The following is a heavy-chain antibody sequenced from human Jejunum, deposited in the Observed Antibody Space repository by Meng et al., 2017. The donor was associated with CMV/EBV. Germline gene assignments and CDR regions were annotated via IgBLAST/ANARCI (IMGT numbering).Heavy chain of an antibody. CDR1: G. J-gene: IGHJ6*02. D-gene: IGHD5-18*01. V-gene: IGHV3-30*02. Sequence: GVPWGRQSPGKGVEWVAFIWSDESSWRDVSDRHYADSVKGRFTSSRDNSKNTLDLQMNSLRADDTAVYYCARVYTFGPGDYGLDVWGQGTKVTVSS. CDR2: IWSDESSWRDVSDR. CDR3: ARVYTFGPGDYGLDV.